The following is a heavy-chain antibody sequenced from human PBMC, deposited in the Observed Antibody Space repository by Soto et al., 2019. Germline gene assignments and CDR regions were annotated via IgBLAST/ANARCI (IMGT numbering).Heavy chain of an antibody. J-gene: IGHJ5*02. CDR3: ARVLRFLEWLLGFDP. Sequence: AKVSCKSSGYTFTSCCIIWVRQATGQGLEWMGWISAYNGNTNYAQKLQGRVTMTTDTSTSTAYMELRSLRSDDTAVYYCARVLRFLEWLLGFDPWGQGTLVNVS. CDR2: ISAYNGNT. CDR1: GYTFTSCC. V-gene: IGHV1-18*01. D-gene: IGHD3-3*01.